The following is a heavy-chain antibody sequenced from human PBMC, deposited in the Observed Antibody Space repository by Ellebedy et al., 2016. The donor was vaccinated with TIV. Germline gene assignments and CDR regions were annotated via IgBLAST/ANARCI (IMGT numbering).Heavy chain of an antibody. D-gene: IGHD5-24*01. V-gene: IGHV5-51*01. CDR3: ARLAYYSRDGNWGKDFDY. CDR1: EYSFSSFW. Sequence: GESLKISXKASEYSFSSFWMAWVRQMPGRGLELMGIIYPGDSETIYSPSFQGQVTVSADKSVSPAYLRWSSRRASDTAMYYCARLAYYSRDGNWGKDFDYWGQGTLVTVSS. CDR2: IYPGDSET. J-gene: IGHJ4*02.